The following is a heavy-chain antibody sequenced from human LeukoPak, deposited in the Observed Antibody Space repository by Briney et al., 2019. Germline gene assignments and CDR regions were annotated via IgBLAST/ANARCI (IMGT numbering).Heavy chain of an antibody. CDR2: MNPNSGNT. CDR3: ARMWSGYFYYYYYGMDV. Sequence: ASVKVSCKASGYTFTSYDIHWVRQATGQGLEWMGWMNPNSGNTGYAQKFQGRVTMTRNTSISTAYMELSSLRSEDTAVYYCARMWSGYFYYYYYGMDVWGQGTTVTVSS. D-gene: IGHD3-3*01. J-gene: IGHJ6*02. CDR1: GYTFTSYD. V-gene: IGHV1-8*01.